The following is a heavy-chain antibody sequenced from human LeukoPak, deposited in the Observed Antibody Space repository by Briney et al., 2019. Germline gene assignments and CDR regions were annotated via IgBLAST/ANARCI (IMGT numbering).Heavy chain of an antibody. D-gene: IGHD3-22*01. V-gene: IGHV4-34*01. J-gene: IGHJ5*02. CDR2: INHSGST. Sequence: SETLSLTRAVYGGSFSGYYWSWIRQPPGKGLEWIGEINHSGSTNYNPSLKSRVTISVDTSKNQFSLKLSSVTAADTAVYYCASLYYYDSSGYPAAYNWFDPWGQGTLVTVSS. CDR3: ASLYYYDSSGYPAAYNWFDP. CDR1: GGSFSGYY.